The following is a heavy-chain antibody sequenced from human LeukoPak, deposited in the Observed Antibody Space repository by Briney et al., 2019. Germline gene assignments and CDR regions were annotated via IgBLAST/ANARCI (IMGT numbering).Heavy chain of an antibody. CDR1: GYTFTSYG. Sequence: ASVKVSCKTSGYTFTSYGIIWVRQAPGQGPEWMGWISTYNGNTNYAQKLQGRVTMTTDTSTSTAYMELRSLRSDDTAVYYCARDSPWDYYDSSRAFFYWGQGTLVTVSS. V-gene: IGHV1-18*01. D-gene: IGHD3-22*01. CDR3: ARDSPWDYYDSSRAFFY. J-gene: IGHJ4*02. CDR2: ISTYNGNT.